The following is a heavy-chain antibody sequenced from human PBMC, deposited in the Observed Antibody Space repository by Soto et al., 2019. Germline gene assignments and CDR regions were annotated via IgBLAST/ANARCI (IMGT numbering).Heavy chain of an antibody. V-gene: IGHV3-48*01. CDR3: ARALRYCSSTSCYVVDY. D-gene: IGHD2-2*01. Sequence: PGGSLRLACAASAFTLSSYSMNWVRQAPGKGLEWVSYISSSSSTIYYADSVKGRFTISRDNAKNSLYLQMNSLRAEDTAVYYCARALRYCSSTSCYVVDYWGQGTLVTVS. CDR2: ISSSSSTI. J-gene: IGHJ4*02. CDR1: AFTLSSYS.